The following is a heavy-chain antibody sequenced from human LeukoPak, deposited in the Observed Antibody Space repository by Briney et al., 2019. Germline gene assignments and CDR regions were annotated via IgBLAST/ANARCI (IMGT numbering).Heavy chain of an antibody. CDR1: GYSISSGYY. Sequence: SETLSLTCSVSGYSISSGYYWGWIRQPPGKGLEWIGRIYTSGSTNYNPSLKSRVTMSVDTSKNQFSLKLSSVTAADTAVYYCARDSLFIVGATRGNWFDPWGQGTLVTVSS. J-gene: IGHJ5*02. V-gene: IGHV4-38-2*02. CDR2: IYTSGST. CDR3: ARDSLFIVGATRGNWFDP. D-gene: IGHD1-26*01.